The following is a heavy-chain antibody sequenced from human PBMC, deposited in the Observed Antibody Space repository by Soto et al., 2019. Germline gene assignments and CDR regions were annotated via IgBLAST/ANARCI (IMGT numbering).Heavy chain of an antibody. J-gene: IGHJ5*02. V-gene: IGHV4-59*01. CDR3: ATGRDASGDRHLGHLCGS. CDR1: GDAITNNF. Sequence: SETLSLTCIVSGDAITNNFWTWFRQSPGKGLEWIGLIHYSGNTNYAPSLKSRVTLSTDTSKNHFSLKLTSVPAADTAVYYCATGRDASGDRHLGHLCGSWGQGTRGSV. D-gene: IGHD3-16*01. CDR2: IHYSGNT.